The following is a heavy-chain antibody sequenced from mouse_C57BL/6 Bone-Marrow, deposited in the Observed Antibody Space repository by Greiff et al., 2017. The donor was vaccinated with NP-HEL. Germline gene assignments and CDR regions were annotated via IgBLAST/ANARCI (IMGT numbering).Heavy chain of an antibody. CDR3: ARQGGSYRYFDV. J-gene: IGHJ1*03. V-gene: IGHV1-59*01. D-gene: IGHD1-1*01. CDR2: IDPSDSYT. CDR1: GYTFTSYW. Sequence: VQLQQPGAELVRPGTSVKLSCKASGYTFTSYWMHWVKQRPGQGLEWIGVIDPSDSYTNYNQKFKGKATLTVDTSSSTAYMQLSSLTSEDSAVYYCARQGGSYRYFDVWGTGTTVTVSS.